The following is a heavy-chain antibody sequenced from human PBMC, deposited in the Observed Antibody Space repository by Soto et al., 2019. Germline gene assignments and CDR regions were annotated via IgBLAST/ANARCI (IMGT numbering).Heavy chain of an antibody. CDR1: GVSFIGYY. D-gene: IGHD6-6*01. V-gene: IGHV4-34*01. J-gene: IGHJ4*02. CDR3: ARGHSTSGYDS. Sequence: SETLSLTCSVYGVSFIGYYCIFIRQSPGKGLEWIVEIHHSGSTHYNPSLKSRLTFSIDESQSQFYMMLTSVTAADTALYFCARGHSTSGYDSWGQGSLVTVSS. CDR2: IHHSGST.